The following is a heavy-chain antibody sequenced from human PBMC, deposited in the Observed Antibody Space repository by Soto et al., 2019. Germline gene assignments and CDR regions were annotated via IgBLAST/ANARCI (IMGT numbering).Heavy chain of an antibody. CDR3: ARMTFADYFDY. V-gene: IGHV4-59*01. CDR2: IYYSGST. D-gene: IGHD2-21*02. Sequence: SETLSLTCTVSGGSISGFYWSWIRQPPGKGLEWIGYIYYSGSTNYNPSLKSRVTISVDTSKNQFSLKLSSVTAADTAVYYCARMTFADYFDYWGQGTLVTVSS. CDR1: GGSISGFY. J-gene: IGHJ4*02.